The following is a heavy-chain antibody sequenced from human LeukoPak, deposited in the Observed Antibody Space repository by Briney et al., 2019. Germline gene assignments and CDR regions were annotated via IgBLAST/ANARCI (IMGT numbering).Heavy chain of an antibody. J-gene: IGHJ4*02. CDR2: ISYDGSNK. CDR3: ERDGLWGNWGFFDF. D-gene: IGHD7-27*01. Sequence: GGSLRLSCAASGFTFSSYGMHWVRQAPGKGREWVAVISYDGSNKYYADSVKGRFTISRDNAKNTLYLQMNSLRGGDTAVYYCERDGLWGNWGFFDFWGQGILVTVFS. V-gene: IGHV3-30*03. CDR1: GFTFSSYG.